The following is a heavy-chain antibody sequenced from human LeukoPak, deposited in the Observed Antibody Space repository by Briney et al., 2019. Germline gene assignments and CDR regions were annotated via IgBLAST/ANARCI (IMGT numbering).Heavy chain of an antibody. CDR2: ISYDGGNK. J-gene: IGHJ4*02. Sequence: GRSLRLSCAASGFTFSTYGMHWVRQAPGKELEWVALISYDGGNKYYTDSVKGRFTISRDNSKNTLYLQMNSLRAEDTAVYYCTRFLYYYDSSTYHDYFDYWGQGTLVTVSS. CDR1: GFTFSTYG. D-gene: IGHD3-22*01. CDR3: TRFLYYYDSSTYHDYFDY. V-gene: IGHV3-30*03.